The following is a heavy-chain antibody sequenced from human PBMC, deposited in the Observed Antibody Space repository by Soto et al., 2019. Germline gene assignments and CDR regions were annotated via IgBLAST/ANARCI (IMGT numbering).Heavy chain of an antibody. CDR1: GYTFTSYG. Sequence: QVQLVQSGAEVKKPGASVKVSCKASGYTFTSYGISWVRQAPGQGLEWMGWISAYNGNTNYAQKLQGRVTMTTDTSRSTAYMELRSLRADDTAVYYCARDSPINVVVPAANPCDYWGQGTLVTVSS. CDR2: ISAYNGNT. V-gene: IGHV1-18*01. D-gene: IGHD2-2*01. J-gene: IGHJ4*02. CDR3: ARDSPINVVVPAANPCDY.